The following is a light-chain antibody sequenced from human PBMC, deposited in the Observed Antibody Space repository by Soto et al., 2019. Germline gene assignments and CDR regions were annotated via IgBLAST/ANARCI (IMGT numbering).Light chain of an antibody. V-gene: IGKV3-11*01. Sequence: EIVLTQSPATLSLSPGERATLSCRASQSVSSYLAWYQQKPCQAPRLLSYDASNRATGIPARFSGSGSGTDFPLTISSLEPEDFAVYYCQQRSDWPPITFGQGTRL. CDR1: QSVSSY. CDR3: QQRSDWPPIT. J-gene: IGKJ5*01. CDR2: DAS.